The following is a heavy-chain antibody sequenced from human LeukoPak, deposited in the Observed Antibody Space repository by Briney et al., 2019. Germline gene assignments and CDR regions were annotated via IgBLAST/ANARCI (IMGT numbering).Heavy chain of an antibody. CDR1: GGSISSYY. CDR2: IYYSGST. J-gene: IGHJ4*02. V-gene: IGHV4-59*01. CDR3: AGHVSAAAGGR. Sequence: SETLSLTCTVSGGSISSYYWSWIRQPPGKGLEWIGYIYYSGSTNYNPSLKSRVTISVDTSKNQFSLKLSSVTAADTAVYYCAGHVSAAAGGRWGQGTLVTVSS. D-gene: IGHD6-13*01.